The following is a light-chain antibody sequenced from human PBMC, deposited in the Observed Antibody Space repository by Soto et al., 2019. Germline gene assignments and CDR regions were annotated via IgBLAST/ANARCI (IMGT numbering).Light chain of an antibody. V-gene: IGLV2-23*02. J-gene: IGLJ1*01. CDR1: SSDVGSYNL. CDR3: FSYARSTTCYYV. Sequence: QSALTQPASVSGSPGQSITISCTGTSSDVGSYNLVSWYQQHPGKAPKLIIYEVSNRPSGVSNRFSGSKSDNTASLTISGLQAEDGADYYCFSYARSTTCYYVFGTGTKVTVL. CDR2: EVS.